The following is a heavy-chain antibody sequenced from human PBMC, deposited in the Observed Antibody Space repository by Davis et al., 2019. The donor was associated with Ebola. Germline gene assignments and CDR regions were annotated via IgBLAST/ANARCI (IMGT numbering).Heavy chain of an antibody. CDR2: IYTGDSDT. Sequence: GESLKISCKDSGNSFTSHWIGWVRQMPGKGLEWMGIIYTGDSDTRYSPSFRGQVTISADKSISTAYLQWSSLKASDTAMYYCARLDYYYYGMDVWGQGTTVTVSS. CDR1: GNSFTSHW. V-gene: IGHV5-51*01. J-gene: IGHJ6*02. CDR3: ARLDYYYYGMDV.